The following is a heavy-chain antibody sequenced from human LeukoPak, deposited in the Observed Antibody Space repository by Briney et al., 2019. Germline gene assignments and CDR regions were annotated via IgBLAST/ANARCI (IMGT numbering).Heavy chain of an antibody. J-gene: IGHJ4*02. CDR2: ISAYNGNT. CDR1: GGTFSSYA. Sequence: ASVKVSCKASGGTFSSYAISWVRQAPGQGLEWMGWISAYNGNTNYAQKLQGRVTMTTDTSTSTAYMELRSLRSDDTAVYYCARSPPYDYVWGSYPTLFDYWGQGTLVTVSS. D-gene: IGHD3-16*02. CDR3: ARSPPYDYVWGSYPTLFDY. V-gene: IGHV1-18*01.